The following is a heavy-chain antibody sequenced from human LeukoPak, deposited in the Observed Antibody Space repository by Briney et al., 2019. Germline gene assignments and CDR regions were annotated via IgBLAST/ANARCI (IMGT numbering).Heavy chain of an antibody. CDR1: GGSISSYY. D-gene: IGHD3-3*01. Sequence: SETLSLTCTVSGGSISSYYWSWIRQPPGKGLEWIGYIYYSGSTYYNPSLKSRVTISVDTSKNQFSLKLSSVTAADTAVYYCARYYDFWSGHPRRNYFDYWGQGTLVTVSS. CDR2: IYYSGST. J-gene: IGHJ4*02. V-gene: IGHV4-59*12. CDR3: ARYYDFWSGHPRRNYFDY.